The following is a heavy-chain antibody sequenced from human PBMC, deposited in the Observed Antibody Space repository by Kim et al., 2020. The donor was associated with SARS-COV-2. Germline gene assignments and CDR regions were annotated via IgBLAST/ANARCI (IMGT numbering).Heavy chain of an antibody. D-gene: IGHD1-26*01. Sequence: ELQGRVTMTTDTSTSTAYMELRSLRSDDTAVYYCARASRVIVGAINFDYWGQGTLVTVSS. J-gene: IGHJ4*02. CDR3: ARASRVIVGAINFDY. V-gene: IGHV1-18*01.